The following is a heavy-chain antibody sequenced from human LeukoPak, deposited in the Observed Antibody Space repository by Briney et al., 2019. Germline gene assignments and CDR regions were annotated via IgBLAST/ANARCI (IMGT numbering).Heavy chain of an antibody. CDR1: GGSISSSNYY. J-gene: IGHJ5*02. CDR2: INYSGST. Sequence: SETLSLTCTVSGGSISSSNYYWGWIRQPPGKGLEGIGRINYSGSTYYNPSLKSRVTISVDTSKNQFSLKLSSVTAADTAVYYCARLDGYCSGGSCYSVSFVDPWGQGTLVTVSS. D-gene: IGHD2-15*01. CDR3: ARLDGYCSGGSCYSVSFVDP. V-gene: IGHV4-39*01.